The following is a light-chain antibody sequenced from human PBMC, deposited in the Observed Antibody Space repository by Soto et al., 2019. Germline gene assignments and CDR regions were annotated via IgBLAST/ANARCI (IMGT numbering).Light chain of an antibody. CDR3: QQYDNYPLT. CDR2: DAS. Sequence: DIQMTQSPSTLSASVGDRVTITCRASQSITNWVAWYQQKPGKAPKFLIYDASNLESGVPSRFSGSASGTEFTLTISSLQPDDFATYYCQQYDNYPLTFGGGTKVDIK. J-gene: IGKJ4*01. CDR1: QSITNW. V-gene: IGKV1-5*01.